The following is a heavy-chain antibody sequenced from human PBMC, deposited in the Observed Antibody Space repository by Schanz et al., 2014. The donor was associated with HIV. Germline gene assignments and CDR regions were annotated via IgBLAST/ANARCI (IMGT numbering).Heavy chain of an antibody. D-gene: IGHD2-15*01. J-gene: IGHJ5*02. CDR1: GVSFSGYD. V-gene: IGHV4-34*01. CDR2: INHSGST. CDR3: ARGLVNCSGGSCYSGWFDP. Sequence: QVQLHQWGAGLLKPSETLSLTCAVYGVSFSGYDWSWIRQPPGKGLEWIGEINHSGSTNYNPSLKSRVPISVDTSKNQFSLKLSSVTAADTAVYYCARGLVNCSGGSCYSGWFDPWGQGNLVTVSS.